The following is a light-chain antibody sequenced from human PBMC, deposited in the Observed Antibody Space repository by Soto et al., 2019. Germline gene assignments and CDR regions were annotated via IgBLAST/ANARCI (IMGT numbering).Light chain of an antibody. Sequence: QSVLSQEPSVSGTPGQRVAMACSGGNSNIGKNSVNWYRQVPGTAPQLLIYSDTLRSFGIPDRFSASKSGTSASLAIGGLQSDDEAVYFCAAWDDSLNGLVFGGGTQLTVL. CDR1: NSNIGKNS. V-gene: IGLV1-44*01. J-gene: IGLJ7*01. CDR3: AAWDDSLNGLV. CDR2: SDT.